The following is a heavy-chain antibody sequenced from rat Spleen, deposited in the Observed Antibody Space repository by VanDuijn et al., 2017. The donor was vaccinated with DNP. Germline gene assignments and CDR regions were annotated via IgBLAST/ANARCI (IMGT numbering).Heavy chain of an antibody. CDR3: ARHRTISPHYYDMDV. J-gene: IGHJ4*01. V-gene: IGHV2-13*01. CDR1: GLSLTNYH. D-gene: IGHD1-5*01. Sequence: QVQLKESGPSLVQPSQTLSLTCTVSGLSLTNYHISWVRQPPGKSLVWMGTIWASGMTDYNSSVQSRLFISRDTSKSQVFLKMNSLQSEDTATYYCARHRTISPHYYDMDVWGQGASVTVSS. CDR2: IWASGMT.